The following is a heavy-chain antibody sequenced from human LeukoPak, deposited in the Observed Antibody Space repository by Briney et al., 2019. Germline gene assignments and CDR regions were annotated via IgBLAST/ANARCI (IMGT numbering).Heavy chain of an antibody. D-gene: IGHD5-24*01. CDR2: IYTSGIT. Sequence: SETLSLTCTVSGGSITSTTYYWRWPRQPAGKGPEWIGRIYTSGITAYNPSLESRVTISIDTSKNQFSLRLYSVTAADTAVYYYVRESRTVQMATSMHGHWFDPWGQGTLVTVSS. J-gene: IGHJ5*02. CDR1: GGSITSTTYY. V-gene: IGHV4-61*02. CDR3: VRESRTVQMATSMHGHWFDP.